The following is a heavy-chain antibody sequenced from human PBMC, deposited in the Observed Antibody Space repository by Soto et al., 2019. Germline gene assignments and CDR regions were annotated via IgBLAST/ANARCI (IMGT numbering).Heavy chain of an antibody. Sequence: SETLSLTXTVSGDSIISSDFYWGWVRQPPGKGLEWIGSIFYLGSSYYNPSLKSRVTMSVDTSKNQFSLRLRSVTAADTALYFCARHSLALRKNNWFDPWGQGTLVTVSS. CDR3: ARHSLALRKNNWFDP. CDR1: GDSIISSDFY. CDR2: IFYLGSS. J-gene: IGHJ5*02. D-gene: IGHD3-3*02. V-gene: IGHV4-39*01.